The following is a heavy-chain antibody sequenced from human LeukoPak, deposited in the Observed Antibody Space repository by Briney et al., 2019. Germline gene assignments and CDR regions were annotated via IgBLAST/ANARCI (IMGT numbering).Heavy chain of an antibody. CDR1: GGFISSYY. D-gene: IGHD6-13*01. CDR3: ARDMYSSSWYRSNYYYGMDV. Sequence: SETLSLTCTVSGGFISSYYCSWIRQPAGKGLEWIGRIYTSGSTNYNPSLKSRVTMSVDTSKNQFSLKLSSVTAADTAVYYCARDMYSSSWYRSNYYYGMDVWGQGTTVTVSS. J-gene: IGHJ6*02. V-gene: IGHV4-4*07. CDR2: IYTSGST.